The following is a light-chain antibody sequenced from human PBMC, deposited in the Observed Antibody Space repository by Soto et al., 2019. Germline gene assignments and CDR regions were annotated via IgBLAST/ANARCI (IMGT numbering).Light chain of an antibody. CDR2: EVS. CDR3: SSYTSSSTLEV. J-gene: IGLJ3*02. V-gene: IGLV2-14*01. Sequence: QSALTQPASVSGSPGQSITISCTGTSSDVGGYNYVSWYQQHPGKVPKLMIYEVSNRPSGVSNRFSGSKSGNTASLTISGLQAEDEADYYCSSYTSSSTLEVFGGGTKVTVL. CDR1: SSDVGGYNY.